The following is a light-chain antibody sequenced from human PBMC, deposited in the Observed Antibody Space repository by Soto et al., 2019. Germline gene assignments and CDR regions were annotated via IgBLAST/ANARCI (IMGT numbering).Light chain of an antibody. CDR3: QQYYNIPPT. J-gene: IGKJ1*01. CDR2: WAS. V-gene: IGKV4-1*01. Sequence: DIVMTQSPDSLAVSLGERATINCKSSQSVFFNSNNKNYLAWYQQKPGQPPKLLIYWASTRESGVPDRFSGSGSVTDFTLTISSLQAEDVAFYYCQQYYNIPPTFGQGTKVEI. CDR1: QSVFFNSNNKNY.